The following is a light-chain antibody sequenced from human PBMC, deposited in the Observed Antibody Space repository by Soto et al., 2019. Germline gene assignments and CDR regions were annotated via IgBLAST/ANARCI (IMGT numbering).Light chain of an antibody. Sequence: QSVLTQPPSASGSPGQSVTIACTGTSSDVGYYNYVSWYQQPPGKAPKLLIYDVSKRPSGVPDRFSGSKSGNTASLTVSGLQAEDEGDYYCSSYAGSNYPYVFGTGTRSPS. CDR3: SSYAGSNYPYV. J-gene: IGLJ1*01. CDR2: DVS. CDR1: SSDVGYYNY. V-gene: IGLV2-8*01.